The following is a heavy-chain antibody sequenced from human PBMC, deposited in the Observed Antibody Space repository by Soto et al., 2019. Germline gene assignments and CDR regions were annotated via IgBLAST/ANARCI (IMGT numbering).Heavy chain of an antibody. J-gene: IGHJ3*01. CDR1: GDSFSGPY. Sequence: QVQLQQWGAGLLKPSETLSLTCAVYGDSFSGPYWTWIRQTPGKGLEWIGEINHSGSTDYHPSLKSRVTFSVDTSKNQFSLNLSSVSAADTAVYFCARLEVTSADSFDVWGPGTMVTVSS. CDR2: INHSGST. V-gene: IGHV4-34*01. D-gene: IGHD2-21*02. CDR3: ARLEVTSADSFDV.